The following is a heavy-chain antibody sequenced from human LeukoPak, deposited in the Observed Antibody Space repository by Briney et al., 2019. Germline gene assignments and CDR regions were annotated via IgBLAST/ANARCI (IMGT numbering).Heavy chain of an antibody. CDR2: INPNSGGT. D-gene: IGHD6-13*01. J-gene: IGHJ4*02. CDR3: ARDPSSVFIAAAGSY. Sequence: ASVKVSCKASGSTFTGYYMHWVRQAPGHGLECMGWINPNSGGTNYAQKFQGRVTMTRDTSIITAYMELSRLRSDDTAVYYCARDPSSVFIAAAGSYWGQGTLVTVST. V-gene: IGHV1-2*02. CDR1: GSTFTGYY.